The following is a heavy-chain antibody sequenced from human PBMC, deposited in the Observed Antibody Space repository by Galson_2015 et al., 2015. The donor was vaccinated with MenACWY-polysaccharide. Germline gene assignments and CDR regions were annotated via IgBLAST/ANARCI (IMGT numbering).Heavy chain of an antibody. CDR2: INTDTGNP. V-gene: IGHV7-4-1*01. J-gene: IGHJ6*02. Sequence: SVKVSCKASGYTFTRYAMNWVRQAPGQRPEWMGWINTDTGNPTYAQGFTGRFVFSLDTSVSTAYLQIGSLKAEDTAVYYCARVGARWLATYFYYYAMDVWGQGTLVTVSS. D-gene: IGHD6-19*01. CDR1: GYTFTRYA. CDR3: ARVGARWLATYFYYYAMDV.